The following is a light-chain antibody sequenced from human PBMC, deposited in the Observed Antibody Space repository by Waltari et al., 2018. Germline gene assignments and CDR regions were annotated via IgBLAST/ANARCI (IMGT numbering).Light chain of an antibody. Sequence: EAVLTQSPGTLSLSPGERVTLSCRASQSVSSSYLAWYQQKPGQAPRLLIYATSTRATGIPDRFSGSGYGTDFTLTISRLEPEDFAVYYCQQFGNSVVTFGGGAKVEIK. V-gene: IGKV3-20*01. CDR2: ATS. J-gene: IGKJ4*01. CDR3: QQFGNSVVT. CDR1: QSVSSSY.